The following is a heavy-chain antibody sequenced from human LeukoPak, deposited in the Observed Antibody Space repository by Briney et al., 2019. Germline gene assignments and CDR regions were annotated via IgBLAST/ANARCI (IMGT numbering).Heavy chain of an antibody. V-gene: IGHV4-34*01. CDR1: GGSFSGYY. CDR2: INHSGST. J-gene: IGHJ5*02. CDR3: ARVITMVRGVIINWFDP. D-gene: IGHD3-10*01. Sequence: SETLSLTCAVYGGSFSGYYWSWIRQPPGKGLEWIGEINHSGSTNYNPSLKSRVTISVDTSKNQFSLKLSSVTAADTAVYYCARVITMVRGVIINWFDPWGQGTLVTVSS.